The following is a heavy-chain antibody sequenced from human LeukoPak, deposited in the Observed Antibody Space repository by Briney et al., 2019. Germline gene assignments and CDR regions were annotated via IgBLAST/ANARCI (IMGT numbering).Heavy chain of an antibody. J-gene: IGHJ4*02. CDR2: IFYSVST. CDR1: GVSVSNYY. V-gene: IGHV4-59*02. D-gene: IGHD5-24*01. CDR3: ARGERPGLDY. Sequence: SETLSLTCTVSGVSVSNYYWSWIRQPPGKGLEWIGYIFYSVSTNYNPSLKSRVTISVDTSKNQFSLKLTSVTAADTAVYYCARGERPGLDYWGQGTLVTVSS.